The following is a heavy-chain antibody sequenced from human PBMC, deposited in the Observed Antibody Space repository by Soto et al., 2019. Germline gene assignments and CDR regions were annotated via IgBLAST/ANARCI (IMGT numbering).Heavy chain of an antibody. V-gene: IGHV1-3*01. J-gene: IGHJ6*02. CDR3: ARTQLSSGWYNDYYYGMDV. Sequence: GASVKVSCKASGYTFTSYAMHWVRQAPGQRLEWMGWINAGNGNTKYSQKFQGRVTITRDTSASTAYMELSSLRSEDTAVYYCARTQLSSGWYNDYYYGMDVWGQGTTVTAP. CDR2: INAGNGNT. D-gene: IGHD6-19*01. CDR1: GYTFTSYA.